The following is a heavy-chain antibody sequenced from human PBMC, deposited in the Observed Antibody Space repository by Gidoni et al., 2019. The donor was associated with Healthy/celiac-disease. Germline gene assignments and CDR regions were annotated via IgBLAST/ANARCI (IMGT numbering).Heavy chain of an antibody. CDR3: AKDLIGVLGDY. CDR1: GFTFSSYG. Sequence: QVPLVESGGGVVQPGRSLRLSCAASGFTFSSYGMHWVRQAPGKGLEWVAVISYDGSNKYYADSVKGRFTISRDNSKNTLYLQMNSLRAEDTAVYYCAKDLIGVLGDYWGQGTLVTVSS. D-gene: IGHD3-3*02. J-gene: IGHJ4*02. CDR2: ISYDGSNK. V-gene: IGHV3-30*18.